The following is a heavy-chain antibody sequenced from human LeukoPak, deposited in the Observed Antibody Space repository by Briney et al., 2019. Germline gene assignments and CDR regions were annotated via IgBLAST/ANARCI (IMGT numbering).Heavy chain of an antibody. CDR1: GFTFSSYS. Sequence: GGSLRLSCAASGFTFSSYSMNWVRQAPGKGLEWVSSISSSSSYIYYADSVEGRFTISRDNAKNSLYLQMNSLRAEDTAVYYCARTPTADWLPPGWGQGTLVTVSS. J-gene: IGHJ4*02. CDR3: ARTPTADWLPPG. D-gene: IGHD3-9*01. V-gene: IGHV3-21*01. CDR2: ISSSSSYI.